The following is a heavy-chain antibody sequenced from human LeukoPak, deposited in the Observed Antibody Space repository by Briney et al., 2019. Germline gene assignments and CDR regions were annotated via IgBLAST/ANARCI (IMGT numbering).Heavy chain of an antibody. CDR3: ARGVRNPPGGFDI. V-gene: IGHV4-4*07. CDR1: GGSISSYY. Sequence: SETLSLTCTVSGGSISSYYCSWIRQPAWKGLEWIGRIYTSGSTNYNPSLKSRVTMSVDTSKNQFSLKLSSVTAADTAVYCCARGVRNPPGGFDIWGQGTMVTVS. CDR2: IYTSGST. D-gene: IGHD1-14*01. J-gene: IGHJ3*02.